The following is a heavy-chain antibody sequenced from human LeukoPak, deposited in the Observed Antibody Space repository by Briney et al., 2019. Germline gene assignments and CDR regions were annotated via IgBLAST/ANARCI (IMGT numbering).Heavy chain of an antibody. D-gene: IGHD3-16*01. Sequence: ASVKVSCKASGYTFTGYYMHWVRQAPGQGLEWMRWINPNSGGTNYAQKFQGRVTMTRDTSISTAYMELSRLRSDDTAVYYCARVITPLHANNWFDPWGQGTLVTVSS. V-gene: IGHV1-2*02. CDR1: GYTFTGYY. CDR2: INPNSGGT. J-gene: IGHJ5*02. CDR3: ARVITPLHANNWFDP.